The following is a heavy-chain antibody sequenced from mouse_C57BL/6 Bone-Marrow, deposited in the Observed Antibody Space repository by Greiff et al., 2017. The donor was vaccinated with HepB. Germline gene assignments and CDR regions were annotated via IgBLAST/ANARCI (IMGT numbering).Heavy chain of an antibody. D-gene: IGHD1-1*01. CDR1: GFTFSSYA. Sequence: EVKLVESGEGLVKPGGSLKLSCAASGFTFSSYAMSWVRQTPEKRLEWVAYISSGGDYIYYADTVKGRFTISRDNARNTLYLQMSSLKSEDTAMYYCTRSPYYGSSSPWYFDVWGTGTTVTVSS. CDR3: TRSPYYGSSSPWYFDV. CDR2: ISSGGDYI. J-gene: IGHJ1*03. V-gene: IGHV5-9-1*02.